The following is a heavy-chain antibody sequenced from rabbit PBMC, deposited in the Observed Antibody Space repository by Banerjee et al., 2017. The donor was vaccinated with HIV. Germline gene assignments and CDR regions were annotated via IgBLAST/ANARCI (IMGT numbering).Heavy chain of an antibody. D-gene: IGHD4-1*01. CDR3: ARDLAGVTGWNFGL. CDR1: GFSFITNHY. CDR2: IYGGSGGSS. V-gene: IGHV1S45*01. J-gene: IGHJ4*01. Sequence: QEQLEESGGGLVQPEGSLTLTCTASGFSFITNHYMCWVRQAPGKGLEWIACIYGGSGGSSYYATWAKGRFTISKTSSTTVTLQVTSLTAADTATYFCARDLAGVTGWNFGLWGPGTLVTVS.